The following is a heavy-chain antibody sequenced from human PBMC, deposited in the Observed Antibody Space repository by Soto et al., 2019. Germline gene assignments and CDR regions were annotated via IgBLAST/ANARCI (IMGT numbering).Heavy chain of an antibody. V-gene: IGHV1-46*03. CDR1: GNTFTTYY. CDR3: ARRGYCSGGSCPLGFDY. J-gene: IGHJ4*02. Sequence: GASVKVSCKASGNTFTTYYVHWVRQAPGQGLEWMGVINPRDGGTSYAQKFQGRVTMTRDTSTSTVYMELSSLRSEDTAMYYCARRGYCSGGSCPLGFDYWGQGTLDTVSS. D-gene: IGHD2-15*01. CDR2: INPRDGGT.